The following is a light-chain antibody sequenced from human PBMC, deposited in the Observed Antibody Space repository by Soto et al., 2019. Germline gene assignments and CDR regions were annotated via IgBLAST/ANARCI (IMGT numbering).Light chain of an antibody. Sequence: ENVLTPVSTPPFFFSRGKSPLPRRATENLRTFLAWYQQKAGQAPRLLIYDASNRATGIPDRFSGSGSGTDFTLTISNLEPEDSAVYYCQQRSIWPLTFGGGTKVDIK. V-gene: IGKV3-11*01. CDR1: ENLRTF. J-gene: IGKJ4*01. CDR2: DAS. CDR3: QQRSIWPLT.